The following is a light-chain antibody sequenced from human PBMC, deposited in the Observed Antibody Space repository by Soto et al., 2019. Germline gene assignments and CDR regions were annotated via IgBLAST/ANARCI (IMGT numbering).Light chain of an antibody. Sequence: VLTQSPGTLSLSPGERASLSCRASQNVTSTYLAWYQQRPGQPHRLLIYAAFSRATGVPDRFSASGSGTEFTLTITSLEPEDFAFYYCHYHDSSPEFAFGPGTKVDIK. CDR2: AAF. J-gene: IGKJ3*01. V-gene: IGKV3-20*01. CDR3: HYHDSSPEFA. CDR1: QNVTSTY.